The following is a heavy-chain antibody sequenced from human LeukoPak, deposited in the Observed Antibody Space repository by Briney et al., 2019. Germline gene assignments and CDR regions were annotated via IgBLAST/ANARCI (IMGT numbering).Heavy chain of an antibody. J-gene: IGHJ4*02. CDR2: IKQDGSEK. V-gene: IGHV3-7*03. Sequence: GGSLRLSCAASGFTFSSYWMSWVRQAPGKGLEWVANIKQDGSEKYYVDSVKGRFTISRDNAKNSLYLQMNSLRAEDTAIYYCAKDNLGIAAAGIFVDYWGQGTLVTVSS. CDR3: AKDNLGIAAAGIFVDY. CDR1: GFTFSSYW. D-gene: IGHD6-13*01.